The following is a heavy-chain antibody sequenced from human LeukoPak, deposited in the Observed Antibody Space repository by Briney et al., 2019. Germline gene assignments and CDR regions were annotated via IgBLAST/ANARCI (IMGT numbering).Heavy chain of an antibody. D-gene: IGHD3-10*01. Sequence: GGSLKLSCAASGFTFSSYEMNWVHQAPGKGLEWVSYISSSGSTIYYADSVKGRFTISRDNAKNSLYLQMNSLRAEDTAVYYCARAPRGVRYYYGMDVWGKGTTVTVSS. J-gene: IGHJ6*04. CDR2: ISSSGSTI. V-gene: IGHV3-48*03. CDR1: GFTFSSYE. CDR3: ARAPRGVRYYYGMDV.